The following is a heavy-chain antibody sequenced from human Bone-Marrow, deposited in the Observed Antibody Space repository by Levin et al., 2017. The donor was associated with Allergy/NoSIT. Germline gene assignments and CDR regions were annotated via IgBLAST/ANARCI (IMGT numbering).Heavy chain of an antibody. V-gene: IGHV3-30-3*01. J-gene: IGHJ4*02. CDR3: ARGDCTSTSCSFDY. Sequence: SCAASGFTFSRNAMHWVRQAPGKGLEWVAVISYDGNNKYYAASVKGRFSISRDNSKNTLFLQMSSLRPDDTALYYCARGDCTSTSCSFDYWGQGTLVTVSS. CDR1: GFTFSRNA. CDR2: ISYDGNNK. D-gene: IGHD2-2*01.